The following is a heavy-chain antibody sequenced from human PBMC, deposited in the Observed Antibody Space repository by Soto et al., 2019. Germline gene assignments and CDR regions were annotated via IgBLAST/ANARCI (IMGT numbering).Heavy chain of an antibody. CDR2: IVPIYRTA. V-gene: IGHV1-69*13. J-gene: IGHJ4*02. Sequence: GASVKVSCKASGGTFSSYRINWVRQAPAQGLEWVGGIVPIYRTADYAQKFQGRVTITADESARTSYMELRSLKSQDTAVYYCVKDSGAKLSSSWGQGTLVTVSS. D-gene: IGHD6-13*01. CDR3: VKDSGAKLSSS. CDR1: GGTFSSYR.